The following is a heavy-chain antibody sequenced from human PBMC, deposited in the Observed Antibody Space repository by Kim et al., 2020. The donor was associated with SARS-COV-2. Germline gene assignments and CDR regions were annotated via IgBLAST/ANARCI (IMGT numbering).Heavy chain of an antibody. Sequence: ASAASVKGRFTISRDDSQSVAYLQLNSLKTEDTAMYYCATQVRSLYFFDYWGQGTLVTVSS. CDR3: ATQVRSLYFFDY. V-gene: IGHV3-49*02. J-gene: IGHJ4*02. D-gene: IGHD3-3*01.